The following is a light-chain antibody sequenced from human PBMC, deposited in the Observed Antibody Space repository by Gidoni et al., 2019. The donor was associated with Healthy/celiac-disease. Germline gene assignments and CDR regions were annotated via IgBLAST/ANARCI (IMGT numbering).Light chain of an antibody. J-gene: IGLJ2*01. V-gene: IGLV2-14*01. CDR1: SSDVGGYNY. CDR3: SSYTSSSTPVV. Sequence: QSALTQPASVSGSPGQSITISCTGPSSDVGGYNYVSWYPQHPGKAPKLMIYDVSNRPSGVSNRFSGSKSGNTASLTISGLQAEDEADYYCSSYTSSSTPVVFGGGTKLTVL. CDR2: DVS.